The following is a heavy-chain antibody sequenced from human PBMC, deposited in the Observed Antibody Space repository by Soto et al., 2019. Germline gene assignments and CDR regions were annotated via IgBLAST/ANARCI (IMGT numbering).Heavy chain of an antibody. CDR3: AHRVLRTVFGLVTTTAIYFDF. V-gene: IGHV2-5*02. CDR1: GFSLTTSGVG. J-gene: IGHJ4*02. CDR2: IFWDDDK. D-gene: IGHD3-3*01. Sequence: QITLNESGPTVVRPTEPLTLTCRFSGFSLTTSGVGVVWIRQSPGKAPEWLALIFWDDDKRYSASLKSRLTITKDTSKNRVVLTVSDVDPTDTATYYCAHRVLRTVFGLVTTTAIYFDFWGQGTPVAVSS.